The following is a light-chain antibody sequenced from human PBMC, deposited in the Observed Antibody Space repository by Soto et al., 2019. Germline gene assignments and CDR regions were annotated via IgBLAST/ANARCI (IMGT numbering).Light chain of an antibody. CDR1: QSVSSY. J-gene: IGKJ5*01. Sequence: EIVLTQSPATPSLSPGERATLSCRASQSVSSYLAWYQQKPGQAPRLLIHDASNRATGIPARFSGSGSGTDFTLTISSLEPEDFAVYYCQQRSNWPSTFGQGTRLEIK. V-gene: IGKV3-11*01. CDR2: DAS. CDR3: QQRSNWPST.